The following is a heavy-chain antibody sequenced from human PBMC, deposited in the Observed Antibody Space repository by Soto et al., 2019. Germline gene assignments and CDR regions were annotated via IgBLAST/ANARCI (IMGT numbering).Heavy chain of an antibody. Sequence: QVQLQESGPGLVKPAETLSLTCTVSGGSVSSHNYYWSWIRQPPGKEPEWIAYISSSGSTNYNPSRSSRATISIDKSQYQYSLKSSSGTAADTAKYYWARGPPMTTDYWGQGTLVTVSS. CDR2: ISSSGST. V-gene: IGHV4-61*01. D-gene: IGHD4-17*01. CDR1: GGSVSSHNYY. CDR3: ARGPPMTTDY. J-gene: IGHJ4*02.